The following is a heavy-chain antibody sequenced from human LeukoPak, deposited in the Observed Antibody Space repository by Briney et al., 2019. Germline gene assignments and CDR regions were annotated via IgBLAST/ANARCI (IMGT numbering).Heavy chain of an antibody. CDR1: GFTFSSDA. Sequence: GRSLRLSCAASGFTFSSDAMYWVRQAPGKGLEWVAVISYDENNKYYTDSVKGRFTISRDNSKNTLYLQMNSLRAEDTAVYYCARSQWSDYWGQGTLVTVSS. CDR2: ISYDENNK. D-gene: IGHD2-8*01. V-gene: IGHV3-30-3*01. CDR3: ARSQWSDY. J-gene: IGHJ4*02.